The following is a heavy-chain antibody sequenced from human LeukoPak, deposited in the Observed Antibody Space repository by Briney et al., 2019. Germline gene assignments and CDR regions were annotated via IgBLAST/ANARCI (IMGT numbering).Heavy chain of an antibody. J-gene: IGHJ6*02. CDR2: IRSKAYGGTT. Sequence: PGGSLRLSCTASGFTFGDYAMSWVRQAPGKGLEWVGFIRSKAYGGTTEYAASVKGRFTISRDDSKSIAYLQMNSLKTEDTAVYYCTRAIRALTGTLYYYYAMDVWGQGTTVTVSS. V-gene: IGHV3-49*04. CDR3: TRAIRALTGTLYYYYAMDV. D-gene: IGHD1-20*01. CDR1: GFTFGDYA.